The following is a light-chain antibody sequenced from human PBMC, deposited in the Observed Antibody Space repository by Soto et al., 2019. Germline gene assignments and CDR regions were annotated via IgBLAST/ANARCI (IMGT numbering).Light chain of an antibody. Sequence: DIQMTQSPSTLSASVGDRVTITCRASQSISSWLAWYQQKPGKALKLLIYDASSLERGVPSRFTGSGSGTEFTLTHSRLQPDDFAPYYCQQYNSYWTCGQGTKVEIK. CDR1: QSISSW. CDR3: QQYNSYWT. V-gene: IGKV1-5*01. CDR2: DAS. J-gene: IGKJ1*01.